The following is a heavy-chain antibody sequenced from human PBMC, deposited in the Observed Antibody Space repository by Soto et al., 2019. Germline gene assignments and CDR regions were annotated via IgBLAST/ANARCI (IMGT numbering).Heavy chain of an antibody. D-gene: IGHD6-19*01. Sequence: QVQLVQSGAEEKKPGASVKVSCKAPGYTFTGYAMHWVRQAPGQRLEWMGWTNAGNGNTKYSQKFQGRVTIPRDTAARTAYMELSSLRSEDTAVYYCARAVAVAADFDYWGQGTLVTVSS. CDR3: ARAVAVAADFDY. CDR1: GYTFTGYA. J-gene: IGHJ4*02. V-gene: IGHV1-3*05. CDR2: TNAGNGNT.